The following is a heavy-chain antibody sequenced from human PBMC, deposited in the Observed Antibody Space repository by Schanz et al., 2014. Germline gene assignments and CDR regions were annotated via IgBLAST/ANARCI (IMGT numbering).Heavy chain of an antibody. CDR1: GFRFRDHW. V-gene: IGHV3-7*01. D-gene: IGHD2-21*01. CDR3: ARLVPYWVRGGMDV. Sequence: EVQLVESGGGLVQPGGSLRLSCAASGFRFRDHWMHWVRQAPGKGLEWVANIKPDAGEIYYVDSVNGRFTISRDNAKNTLYLQMNSLRADDTAVYYCARLVPYWVRGGMDVWGQGTTVTVSS. J-gene: IGHJ6*02. CDR2: IKPDAGEI.